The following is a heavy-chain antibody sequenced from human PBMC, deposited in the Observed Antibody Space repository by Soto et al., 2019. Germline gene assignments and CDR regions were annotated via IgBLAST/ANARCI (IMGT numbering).Heavy chain of an antibody. D-gene: IGHD5-12*01. CDR2: IYHSGST. CDR3: ARGPYSEMATIDGYFDL. CDR1: GGSISFSNW. Sequence: QVQLQESGPGLVKPSGTLSLTCAVSGGSISFSNWWSWVRQPPGKGLEWIGGIYHSGSTNYNPSLKSLVTISVDKSKNPFSLRLNSVTAADTAMYYCARGPYSEMATIDGYFDLWGRGTLVTVSS. J-gene: IGHJ2*01. V-gene: IGHV4-4*02.